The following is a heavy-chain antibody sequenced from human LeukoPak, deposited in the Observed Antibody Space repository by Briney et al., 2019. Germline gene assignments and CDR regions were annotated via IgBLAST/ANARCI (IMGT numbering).Heavy chain of an antibody. V-gene: IGHV3-48*03. J-gene: IGHJ4*02. CDR2: ISSSGSTI. Sequence: TGGSLRLSCAASGFTFSSYEMNWVRQAPGKGLEWVSYISSSGSTIYYADSVKGRFTISRDNAKNSLYLQMNSLRAEDTAVYYCARAFGLTDYWGQGTLVTVSS. D-gene: IGHD3/OR15-3a*01. CDR1: GFTFSSYE. CDR3: ARAFGLTDY.